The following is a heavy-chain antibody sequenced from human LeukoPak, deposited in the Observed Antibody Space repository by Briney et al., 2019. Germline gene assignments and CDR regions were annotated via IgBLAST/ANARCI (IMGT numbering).Heavy chain of an antibody. V-gene: IGHV3-30*04. CDR1: GSTFSSYA. CDR2: ISYDGSNK. D-gene: IGHD3-22*01. CDR3: ASSVDSSGYYYEGFDY. Sequence: GRSLRLSCAASGSTFSSYAMHWVRQAPGKGLEWVAVISYDGSNKYYADSVKGRFTISRDNSKNTLYLQMNSLRAEDTAVYYCASSVDSSGYYYEGFDYWGQGTLVTVSS. J-gene: IGHJ4*02.